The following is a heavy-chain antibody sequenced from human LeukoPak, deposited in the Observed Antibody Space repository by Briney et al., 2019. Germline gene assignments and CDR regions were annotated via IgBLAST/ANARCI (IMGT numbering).Heavy chain of an antibody. D-gene: IGHD6-19*01. J-gene: IGHJ6*02. V-gene: IGHV3-30*18. Sequence: PGGSLRLSCAASGFTFSSYGMHWVRQAPGKGLEWVAVISYDGSNKYCADSVKGRFTISRDNSKNTLYLQMNSLRAEDTAVYYCAKGGKQWLVDYYYYGMDVWGQGTTVTVSS. CDR1: GFTFSSYG. CDR2: ISYDGSNK. CDR3: AKGGKQWLVDYYYYGMDV.